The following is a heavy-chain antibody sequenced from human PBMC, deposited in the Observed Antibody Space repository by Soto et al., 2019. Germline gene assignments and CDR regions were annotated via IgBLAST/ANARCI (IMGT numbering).Heavy chain of an antibody. CDR2: ISYEGSNN. V-gene: IGHV3-30*03. CDR3: ARGAEYQLLSRDYFYCMDV. J-gene: IGHJ6*02. CDR1: GFTFNSHG. D-gene: IGHD2-2*01. Sequence: QVQLVEAGGGVVQPGRSLRLSCGASGFTFNSHGMHWVRQAPGKGLEWVAVISYEGSNNFYAESVKGRFTISRDNSKNTLYLQMNSLRREYTAVYYCARGAEYQLLSRDYFYCMDVWGQGTTVTVSS.